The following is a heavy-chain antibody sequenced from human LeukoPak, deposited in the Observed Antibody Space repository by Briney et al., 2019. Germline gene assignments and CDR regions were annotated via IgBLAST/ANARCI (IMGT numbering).Heavy chain of an antibody. J-gene: IGHJ4*02. Sequence: SETLSLTCSVSGGSITSGDYRWGWNRQSPGKGLEWIGSLYNRGSPYYNPSLKSRVTISLDTSKNQFSLKLTSVTAADTAIYYCARQFDYWGPGTLVTVSS. CDR3: ARQFDY. CDR2: LYNRGSP. V-gene: IGHV4-39*01. CDR1: GGSITSGDYR.